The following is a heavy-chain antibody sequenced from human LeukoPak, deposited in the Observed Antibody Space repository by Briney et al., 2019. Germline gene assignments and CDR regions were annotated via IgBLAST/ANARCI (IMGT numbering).Heavy chain of an antibody. J-gene: IGHJ4*02. D-gene: IGHD2-21*01. Sequence: PSGTLSLTCAVSGDSVSYDNWWSWVRQPPGKGLEWIGETHHSGSSNYNPSLKSRVTVSVDKSKNQVSLSLTSVTAADTAVYYCARHHYFAPAYWGQGTLVTVSS. CDR2: THHSGSS. CDR3: ARHHYFAPAY. CDR1: GDSVSYDNW. V-gene: IGHV4-4*02.